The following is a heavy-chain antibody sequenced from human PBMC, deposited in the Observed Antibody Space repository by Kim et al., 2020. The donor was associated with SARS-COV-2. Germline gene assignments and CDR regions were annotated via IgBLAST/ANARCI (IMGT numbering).Heavy chain of an antibody. V-gene: IGHV3-64*02. D-gene: IGHD2-21*01. CDR2: RI. CDR3: ARIGDLGTYDY. J-gene: IGHJ4*02. Sequence: RIYDADSVKDRFTISRDNSKNSVYLQMGSLRPEDMAVYYCARIGDLGTYDYWGQGALVTVSS.